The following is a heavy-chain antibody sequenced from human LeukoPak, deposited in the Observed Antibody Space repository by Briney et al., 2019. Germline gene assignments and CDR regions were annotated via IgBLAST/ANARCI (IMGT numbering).Heavy chain of an antibody. CDR3: ARDPYSGNYGDYYYYYMDV. CDR2: ITSSSSYI. CDR1: GFTFSTYN. J-gene: IGHJ6*03. Sequence: PGESLRLSCAASGFTFSTYNMNWVRQAPGKVLEWVSSITSSSSYIYYADSVKGRFTISRDNAKSSLYLQMNSLRDEDTAVYYCARDPYSGNYGDYYYYYMDVWGKGTTVTISS. V-gene: IGHV3-21*01. D-gene: IGHD1-26*01.